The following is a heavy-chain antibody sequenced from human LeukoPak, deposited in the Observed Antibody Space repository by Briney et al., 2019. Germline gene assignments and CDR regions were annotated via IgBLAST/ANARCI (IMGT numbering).Heavy chain of an antibody. J-gene: IGHJ5*02. D-gene: IGHD3-16*01. CDR2: IYYSGST. V-gene: IGHV4-61*05. Sequence: SETLSLTCTVSGGSISSSSYYWGWIRQPPGKGLEWIGYIYYSGSTNYNPSLKSRVTISVDTSKNQFSLKLSSVTAADTAVYYCARKYYDYVWGSYNWFDPWGQGTLVTVSS. CDR3: ARKYYDYVWGSYNWFDP. CDR1: GGSISSSSYY.